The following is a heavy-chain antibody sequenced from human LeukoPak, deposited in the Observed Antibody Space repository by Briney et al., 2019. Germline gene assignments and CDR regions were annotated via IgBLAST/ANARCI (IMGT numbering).Heavy chain of an antibody. V-gene: IGHV3-30*02. J-gene: IGHJ4*02. Sequence: SGGSLRLSCAASGFAFSNYGIHWVRQAPGKGLEWVAFIRYDGTIKKYADSVKGRFTISRDNSKNTLYLQMNSLRAEDTAVYYCAKDAPVNIVVVPAANSWGQGTLVTVSS. CDR3: AKDAPVNIVVVPAANS. D-gene: IGHD2-2*01. CDR2: IRYDGTIK. CDR1: GFAFSNYG.